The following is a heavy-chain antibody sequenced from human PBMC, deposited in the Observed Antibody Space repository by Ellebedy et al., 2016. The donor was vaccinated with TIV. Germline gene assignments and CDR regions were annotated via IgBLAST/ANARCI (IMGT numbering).Heavy chain of an antibody. CDR1: GFTFTNYW. D-gene: IGHD3-3*01. CDR3: AKDGGVYAFWSSSYPNFFNP. J-gene: IGHJ5*02. CDR2: IKPDGSDQ. V-gene: IGHV3-7*01. Sequence: GGSLRLXCTASGFTFTNYWMSWVRQAPGKGLEWVANIKPDGSDQYYVDSVEGRFTISRNNAKNSLYLQMNSLRAEDTAVYYCAKDGGVYAFWSSSYPNFFNPWGQGTLVTVSS.